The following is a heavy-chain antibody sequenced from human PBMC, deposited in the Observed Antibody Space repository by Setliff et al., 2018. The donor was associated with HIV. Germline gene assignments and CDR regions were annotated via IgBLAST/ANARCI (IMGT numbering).Heavy chain of an antibody. D-gene: IGHD5-12*01. CDR3: AREDTLVATNVGYYYYYMDV. CDR1: GFTFSDYY. J-gene: IGHJ6*03. CDR2: ISTSSATK. V-gene: IGHV3-11*04. Sequence: PGGSLRLSCVASGFTFSDYYMIWIRQAPGQGLEWVSYISTSSATKYYADSVKGRFTISRDNAKNSLYLQMNSLRAEDTAVYYCAREDTLVATNVGYYYYYMDVWGKGTTVTVSS.